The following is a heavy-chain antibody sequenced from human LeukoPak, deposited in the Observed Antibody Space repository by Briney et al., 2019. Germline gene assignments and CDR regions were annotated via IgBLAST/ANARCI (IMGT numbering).Heavy chain of an antibody. V-gene: IGHV1-69*06. CDR1: GGTFSSYA. D-gene: IGHD3-10*01. CDR2: IIPIFGTA. CDR3: ARDPQGGTMVRGVIKYYYYGMDV. Sequence: SVKVSCKASGGTFSSYAISWVRQVPGQGLEWMGGIIPIFGTANYAQKFQGRVTITADKSTSTAYMELSSLRSEDTAVYYCARDPQGGTMVRGVIKYYYYGMDVWGKGTTVTVSS. J-gene: IGHJ6*04.